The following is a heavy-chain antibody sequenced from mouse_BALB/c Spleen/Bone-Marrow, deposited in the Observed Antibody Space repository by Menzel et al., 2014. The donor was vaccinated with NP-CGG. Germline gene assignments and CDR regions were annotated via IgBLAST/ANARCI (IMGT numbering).Heavy chain of an antibody. J-gene: IGHJ1*01. CDR2: ISSGSSTI. CDR3: ASEYYNSVAPWYFDV. D-gene: IGHD1-3*01. CDR1: GFTFSSFG. V-gene: IGHV5-17*02. Sequence: EAQLVESGGGLVQPGGSRKLSCAASGFTFSSFGMHWVRQAPEKGPEWVAYISSGSSTIYYADTVKGRFTISRDNPKNTLFLQMPSLRSEDTAMYYCASEYYNSVAPWYFDVWGAGTTVTVSS.